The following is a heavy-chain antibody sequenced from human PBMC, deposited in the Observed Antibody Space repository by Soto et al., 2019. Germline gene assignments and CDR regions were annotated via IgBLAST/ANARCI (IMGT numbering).Heavy chain of an antibody. CDR2: IYYTGYT. CDR1: GGSISSYY. Sequence: SATLSLTCTVSGGSISSYYWSWIRQPPGKGLEWIGYIYYTGYTNYNPSLKSRVTISVDTSKNQFSLNVSSVTAADTAVYYCARVKWFGESGFDYRGQGTLVTVS. CDR3: ARVKWFGESGFDY. D-gene: IGHD3-10*01. V-gene: IGHV4-59*01. J-gene: IGHJ4*02.